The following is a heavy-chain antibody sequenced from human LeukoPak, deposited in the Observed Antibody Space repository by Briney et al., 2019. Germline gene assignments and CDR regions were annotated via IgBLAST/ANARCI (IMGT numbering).Heavy chain of an antibody. J-gene: IGHJ4*02. CDR3: ARVTISGWYVRRLDY. CDR2: INHSGST. Sequence: SETLSLTCAVYGGSFSGYYWSWIRQPPGKGLEWIGEINHSGSTNYNPSLKSRVTISVDTSKNQSSLKLSSVTAADTAVYYCARVTISGWYVRRLDYWGQGTLVTVSS. D-gene: IGHD6-19*01. V-gene: IGHV4-34*01. CDR1: GGSFSGYY.